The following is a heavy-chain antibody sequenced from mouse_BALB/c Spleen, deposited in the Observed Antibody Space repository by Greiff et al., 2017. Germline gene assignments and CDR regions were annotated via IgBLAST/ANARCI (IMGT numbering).Heavy chain of an antibody. Sequence: EVQLVESGPGLAKPSQSLSLTCSVTGYSITSGYYWNWIRQFPGNKLEWMGYISYDGSNNYNQSLKNRISITRDTSKNQFFLKLNSMTTEDTATYYCATPYTYYVRVWYFDVWGAGTTLTVSS. CDR2: ISYDGSN. V-gene: IGHV3-6*02. D-gene: IGHD2-14*01. J-gene: IGHJ1*01. CDR1: GYSITSGYY. CDR3: ATPYTYYVRVWYFDV.